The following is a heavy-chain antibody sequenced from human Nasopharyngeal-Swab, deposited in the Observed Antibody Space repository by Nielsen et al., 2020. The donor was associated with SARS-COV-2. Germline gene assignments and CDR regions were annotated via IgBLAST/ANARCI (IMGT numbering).Heavy chain of an antibody. D-gene: IGHD5-18*01. Sequence: VRQAPGKGLEWIGEIYHSGSTNYNPSLKSRVTISVDTSKNQFSLKLSSVTAADTAVYYCARGSPRSGYSYGSSHWFDPWGQGTLVTVPS. J-gene: IGHJ5*02. CDR2: IYHSGST. V-gene: IGHV4-4*02. CDR3: ARGSPRSGYSYGSSHWFDP.